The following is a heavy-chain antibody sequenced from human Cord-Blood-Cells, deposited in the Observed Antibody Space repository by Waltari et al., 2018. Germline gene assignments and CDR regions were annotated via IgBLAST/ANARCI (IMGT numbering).Heavy chain of an antibody. CDR1: GYTFTSYD. Sequence: QVQLVQSGAEVKKPGASVKFSCKASGYTFTSYDINWVRQATGQGLEWMGWRTPNSGNTGYAQKVQGRVTMTRNTSISTAYVELSSLRSEDTAVYYCARDDSSSCLDPWGQGTLVTVSS. D-gene: IGHD6-13*01. V-gene: IGHV1-8*01. CDR3: ARDDSSSCLDP. J-gene: IGHJ5*02. CDR2: RTPNSGNT.